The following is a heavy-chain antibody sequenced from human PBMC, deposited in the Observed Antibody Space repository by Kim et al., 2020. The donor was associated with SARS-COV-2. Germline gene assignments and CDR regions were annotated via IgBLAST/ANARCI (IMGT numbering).Heavy chain of an antibody. CDR3: ARGEGWLQRHFVDY. D-gene: IGHD5-12*01. V-gene: IGHV3-7*01. J-gene: IGHJ4*02. Sequence: VDSVKGRFTIARDNAKNSLYLQMNSLRAEDTAVYYCARGEGWLQRHFVDYWGQGTLVTVSS.